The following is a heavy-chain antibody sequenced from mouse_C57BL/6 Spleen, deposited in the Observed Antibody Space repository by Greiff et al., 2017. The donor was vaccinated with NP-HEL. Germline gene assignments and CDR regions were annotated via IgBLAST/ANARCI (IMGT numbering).Heavy chain of an antibody. CDR3: ARYDGPYWYFDV. D-gene: IGHD2-3*01. Sequence: EVQLVESGPGLVKPSQSLSLTCSVTGYSITSGYYWNWIRQFPGNKLEWMGYISYDGSNNYNPSLKNRISITRDTSKNQFFLKLNSVTTEDTATYYCARYDGPYWYFDVWGTGTTVTVSS. CDR1: GYSITSGYY. J-gene: IGHJ1*03. CDR2: ISYDGSN. V-gene: IGHV3-6*01.